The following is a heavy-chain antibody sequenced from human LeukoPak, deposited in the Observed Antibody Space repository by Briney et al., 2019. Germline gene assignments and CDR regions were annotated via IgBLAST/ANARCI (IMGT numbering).Heavy chain of an antibody. CDR1: GGTFSSYA. V-gene: IGHV1-69*05. Sequence: SVKVSCKASGGTFSSYAISWVRQAPGQGLEWMGGIIPMFGTANYAQKFQGRVTMTRDTSTSTVYMELSSLRSEDTAVYYCARALYCSRGNCLWEFDPWGQGTLVTVSS. CDR2: IIPMFGTA. CDR3: ARALYCSRGNCLWEFDP. D-gene: IGHD2-15*01. J-gene: IGHJ5*02.